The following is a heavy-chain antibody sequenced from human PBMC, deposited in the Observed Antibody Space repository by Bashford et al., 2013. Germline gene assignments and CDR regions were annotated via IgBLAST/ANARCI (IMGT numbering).Heavy chain of an antibody. CDR2: IIPILGIA. Sequence: SVKVSCKASGGTFSSYAISWVRQAPGQGLEWMGGIIPILGIANYAQKFQGRVTITADKSTSTAYMELSSLRSEDTAVYYCAKDLAIVAGRNYYYYGMDVWGQGTTVTVSS. J-gene: IGHJ6*02. CDR1: GGTFSSYA. D-gene: IGHD6-19*01. CDR3: AKDLAIVAGRNYYYYGMDV. V-gene: IGHV1-69*10.